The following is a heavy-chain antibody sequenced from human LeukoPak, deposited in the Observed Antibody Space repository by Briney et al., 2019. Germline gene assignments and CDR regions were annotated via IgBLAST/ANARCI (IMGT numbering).Heavy chain of an antibody. CDR3: AKDIGGYCNVGSCYSGLDY. Sequence: LGRTLGLSCAASGYIFDDYAVHWVRHAPAKALEWVSGISSYCCSMRYADSVKRRFTISGDNAKNSLYVVMNRPRSEDRAVYYCAKDIGGYCNVGSCYSGLDYWGQGTLVTVSS. V-gene: IGHV3-9*01. J-gene: IGHJ4*02. D-gene: IGHD2-15*01. CDR1: GYIFDDYA. CDR2: ISSYCCSM.